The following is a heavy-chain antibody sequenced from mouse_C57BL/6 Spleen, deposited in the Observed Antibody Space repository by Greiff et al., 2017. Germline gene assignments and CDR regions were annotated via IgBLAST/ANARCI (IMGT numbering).Heavy chain of an antibody. CDR3: TTGENY. V-gene: IGHV14-4*01. J-gene: IGHJ2*01. CDR2: IDPENGDT. Sequence: EVKLQESGAELVRPGASVKLSCTASGFNFKDDYMHWVKQRPEQGLEWIGWIDPENGDTEYASKFQGKATITADTSSNTAYLQLSSLTSEDTAVYYCTTGENYWGQGTTLTVSS. CDR1: GFNFKDDY.